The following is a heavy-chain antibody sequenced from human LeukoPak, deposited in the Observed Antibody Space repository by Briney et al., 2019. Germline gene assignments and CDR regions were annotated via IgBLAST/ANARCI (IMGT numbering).Heavy chain of an antibody. Sequence: GGSLRLSCAASGLTFNSYWMHWVRQVAGKGLVWVARINGDASNTTYADSVKGRFTISRDNAKNSLYLQMNSLRAEDTALYYCARAHQVLLWFGEYDYWGQGTLVTVSS. J-gene: IGHJ4*02. CDR2: INGDASNT. D-gene: IGHD3-10*01. CDR1: GLTFNSYW. CDR3: ARAHQVLLWFGEYDY. V-gene: IGHV3-74*03.